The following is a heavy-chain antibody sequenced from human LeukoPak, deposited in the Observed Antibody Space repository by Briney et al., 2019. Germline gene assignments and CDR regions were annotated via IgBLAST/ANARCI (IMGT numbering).Heavy chain of an antibody. Sequence: PGGSLRLSCAASGFTFSSYGMHWVRQAPGKGLEWVAVIWYDGSNKYYADSVKGRFTISRDNSKNTLYLQMNSLRAEDTAVYYCAKGSVRTAVTTFDYWGQGTLVTVSS. CDR1: GFTFSSYG. CDR3: AKGSVRTAVTTFDY. CDR2: IWYDGSNK. D-gene: IGHD4-17*01. J-gene: IGHJ4*02. V-gene: IGHV3-33*06.